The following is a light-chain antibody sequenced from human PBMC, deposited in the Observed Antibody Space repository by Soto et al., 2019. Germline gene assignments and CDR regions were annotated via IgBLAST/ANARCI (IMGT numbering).Light chain of an antibody. V-gene: IGKV3-20*01. Sequence: EIVLTQSPGALSLNPEERATLSCRASQSVSSYLAWYQQKPGQAPRLLIYGASSRATGIPDRFSGSGSGTDFTLTISRLEPEDFAVYFCQQYGSSPPHTFGQGTKVDI. CDR1: QSVSSY. CDR2: GAS. CDR3: QQYGSSPPHT. J-gene: IGKJ2*01.